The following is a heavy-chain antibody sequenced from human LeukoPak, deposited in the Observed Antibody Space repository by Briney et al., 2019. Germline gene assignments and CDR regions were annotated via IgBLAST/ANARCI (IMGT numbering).Heavy chain of an antibody. J-gene: IGHJ4*02. CDR2: IIGGGGTA. D-gene: IGHD2-15*01. CDR1: GFTFSSYS. CDR3: AKYGLGYCSGGSCYFDY. V-gene: IGHV3-23*01. Sequence: GGSLRLSCAGSGFTFSSYSMQWVRQAPGRGLEWVSAIIGGGGTAYYADSVKGRFTISRDNSKNTLYLQMNSLRAEDTAVYYCAKYGLGYCSGGSCYFDYWGQGTLVTVSS.